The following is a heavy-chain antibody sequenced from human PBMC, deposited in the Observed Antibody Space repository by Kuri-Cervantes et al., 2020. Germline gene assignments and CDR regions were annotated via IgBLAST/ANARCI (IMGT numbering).Heavy chain of an antibody. Sequence: GGSLRLSCAASGFTFSNSDMNWVHQAPGKGLEWVANIKSDGTERNYVDSVKGRFTISRDNAKNSLYLQMSSLRAEDTALYYCARAQTTLERFGLDVWGQGTTVTVSS. CDR3: ARAQTTLERFGLDV. CDR2: IKSDGTER. V-gene: IGHV3-7*03. D-gene: IGHD3-3*01. CDR1: GFTFSNSD. J-gene: IGHJ6*02.